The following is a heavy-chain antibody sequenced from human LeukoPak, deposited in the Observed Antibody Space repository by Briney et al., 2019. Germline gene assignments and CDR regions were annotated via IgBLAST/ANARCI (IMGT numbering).Heavy chain of an antibody. Sequence: GASVKVSCKSSGYTFTSYYMHWVRQAPGQGLEWMGWINPNSGGTNYAQKFQGRVTMTRDTSISTAYMELSRLRSDDTAVYYCASCEGGYSGYDCGFDYWGQGTLVTVSS. CDR1: GYTFTSYY. CDR3: ASCEGGYSGYDCGFDY. CDR2: INPNSGGT. D-gene: IGHD5-12*01. V-gene: IGHV1-2*02. J-gene: IGHJ4*02.